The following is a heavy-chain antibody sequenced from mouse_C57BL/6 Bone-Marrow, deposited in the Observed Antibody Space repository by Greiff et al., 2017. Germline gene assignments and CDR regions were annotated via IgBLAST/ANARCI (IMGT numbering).Heavy chain of an antibody. V-gene: IGHV1-55*01. Sequence: VQLQQPGAELVKPGASVKMSCKASGYTFTSYWITWVKQRPGQGLEWIGDIYPGSGSTNYNEKFKSKATLTVDTSSSTAYMQLSSLTSEDSAVYYWARPSLDYGSSFWDYWGQGTTLTVSA. D-gene: IGHD1-1*01. CDR3: ARPSLDYGSSFWDY. J-gene: IGHJ2*01. CDR1: GYTFTSYW. CDR2: IYPGSGST.